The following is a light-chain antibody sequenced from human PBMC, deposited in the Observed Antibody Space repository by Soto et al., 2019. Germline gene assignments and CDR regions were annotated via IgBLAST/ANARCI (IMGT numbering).Light chain of an antibody. CDR3: QNYNSAPIT. CDR2: AAS. Sequence: DIQMTQSPASLSASVGDRVTITCRASQGISNYLGWYQQKPGKLPKLLIYAASPLQSGVPSRFSGSGSGTDFTLTISSLQPEDVATYYCQNYNSAPITFGQGTRLEIK. V-gene: IGKV1-27*01. J-gene: IGKJ5*01. CDR1: QGISNY.